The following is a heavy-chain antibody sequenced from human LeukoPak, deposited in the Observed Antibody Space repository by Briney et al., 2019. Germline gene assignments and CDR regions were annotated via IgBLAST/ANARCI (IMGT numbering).Heavy chain of an antibody. CDR3: ARAVEMATISYYYYYYYMDV. CDR1: GFTFSSYW. J-gene: IGHJ6*03. V-gene: IGHV3-74*01. D-gene: IGHD5-24*01. CDR2: INSDGSST. Sequence: GGSLRLSCAASGFTFSSYWMHWVRQAPGKGLVWVSRINSDGSSTSYADPVKGRFTISRDNAKNTLYLQMNSLRAEDTAVYYCARAVEMATISYYYYYYYMDVWGKGTTVTVSS.